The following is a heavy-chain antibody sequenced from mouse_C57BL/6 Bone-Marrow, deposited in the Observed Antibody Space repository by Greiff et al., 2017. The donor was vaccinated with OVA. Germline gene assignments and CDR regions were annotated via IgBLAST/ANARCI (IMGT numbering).Heavy chain of an antibody. CDR2: ISDGGSYT. D-gene: IGHD2-2*01. CDR3: ARDLGWLPFDY. J-gene: IGHJ2*01. V-gene: IGHV5-4*01. Sequence: LVESGGGLVKPGGSLTLSCAASGFTFSSYAMSWVRQTPEKRLEWVATISDGGSYTYYPDNVKGRFTISRDNAKNNLYLQMSHLKSEDTAMYYCARDLGWLPFDYWGQGTTLTVSS. CDR1: GFTFSSYA.